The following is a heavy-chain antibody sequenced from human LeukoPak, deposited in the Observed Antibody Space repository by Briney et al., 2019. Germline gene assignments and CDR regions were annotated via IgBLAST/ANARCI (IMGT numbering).Heavy chain of an antibody. CDR2: IYSGGST. V-gene: IGHV3-66*04. CDR1: GFTVSSNY. Sequence: PGGSLRLPCAASGFTVSSNYMSWVRQAPGKGLEWVSIIYSGGSTYYADSVKGRVTTSRDNSKNTLYLQMNSLRAEDTAVYYCARHSSSWYFAFDIWGQGTMVTVSS. J-gene: IGHJ3*02. D-gene: IGHD6-13*01. CDR3: ARHSSSWYFAFDI.